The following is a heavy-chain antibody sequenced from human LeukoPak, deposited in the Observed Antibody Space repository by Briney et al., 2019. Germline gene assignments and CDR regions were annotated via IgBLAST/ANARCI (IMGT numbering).Heavy chain of an antibody. CDR1: GFTFSSYS. V-gene: IGHV3-21*01. CDR2: TSSNSSYI. J-gene: IGHJ4*02. D-gene: IGHD6-13*01. CDR3: ARHPREQQLVPYFDY. Sequence: PGGSLRLSCAGSGFTFSSYSMNWVRQAPGKGLEWVSSTSSNSSYIYYADSVKGRFTISRDNAKNSLYLQMNSLRAEDTAVYYCARHPREQQLVPYFDYWGQGTLVTVSS.